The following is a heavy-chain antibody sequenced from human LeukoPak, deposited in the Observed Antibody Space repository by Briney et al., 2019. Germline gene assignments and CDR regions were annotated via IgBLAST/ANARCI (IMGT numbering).Heavy chain of an antibody. CDR2: FDPEDGET. J-gene: IGHJ4*02. V-gene: IGHV1-24*01. CDR3: ARDSLRAAMVDFDY. Sequence: ASVKVSCKVSGYTLTELSMHWVRQAPGKGLEWMGGFDPEDGETIYAQKFQGRVTMTEDTSTDTAYMELSSLRSEDTAVYYCARDSLRAAMVDFDYWGQGTLVTVSS. D-gene: IGHD5-18*01. CDR1: GYTLTELS.